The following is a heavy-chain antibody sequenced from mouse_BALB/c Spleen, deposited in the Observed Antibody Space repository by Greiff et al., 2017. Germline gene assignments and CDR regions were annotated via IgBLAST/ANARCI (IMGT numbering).Heavy chain of an antibody. CDR2: ISSGGGST. CDR1: GFAFSSYD. V-gene: IGHV5-12-1*01. J-gene: IGHJ2*01. D-gene: IGHD2-4*01. CDR3: ARRRDYGFDD. Sequence: EVQLVESGGGLVKPGGSLKLSCAASGFAFSSYDMSWVRQTPEKRLEWVAYISSGGGSTYYPDTVKGRFTISRDNAKNTLYLQMSSLKSEDTAMYYCARRRDYGFDDWGQGTTLTVSS.